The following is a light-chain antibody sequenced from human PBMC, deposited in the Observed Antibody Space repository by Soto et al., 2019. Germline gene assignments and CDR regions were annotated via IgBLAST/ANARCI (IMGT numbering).Light chain of an antibody. CDR1: QRVTTH. CDR3: HQRSKWPQT. V-gene: IGKV3-11*01. J-gene: IGKJ1*01. CDR2: DAS. Sequence: DIVLTQYPATLSLSPGERATLSCRASQRVTTHLAGYQHILGQAPRLLIYDASTRDTGIPPSFIGSGSGTDFTLTISSLEPEDSAVYYCHQRSKWPQTFGQGTPVEIK.